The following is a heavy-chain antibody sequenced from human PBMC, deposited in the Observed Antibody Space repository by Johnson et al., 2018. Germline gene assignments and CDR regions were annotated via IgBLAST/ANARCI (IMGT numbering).Heavy chain of an antibody. CDR3: AKVAGYGPYYYEGSGYGRAGYFHH. D-gene: IGHD3-22*01. CDR1: GFTFSDHY. Sequence: VQLVQSGGGVVQPGRSLRLSCAASGFTFSDHYMDWVRQAPGKGLQWVGRARNKTNSYTTQDASSVKGRFPISRDASRNSLFLQLNSLKTEDTAVYYCAKVAGYGPYYYEGSGYGRAGYFHHWGQGTLVIVSS. J-gene: IGHJ1*01. V-gene: IGHV3-72*01. CDR2: ARNKTNSYTT.